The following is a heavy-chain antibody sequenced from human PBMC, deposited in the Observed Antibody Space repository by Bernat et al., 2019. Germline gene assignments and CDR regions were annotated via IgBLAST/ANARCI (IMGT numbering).Heavy chain of an antibody. CDR1: GFTFSSYW. Sequence: EVQLVESGGGLVQPGGSLRLSCAASGFTFSSYWMHWVRQAPGKGRVWVSRINSDGSSTSYADSVRGRFTISRDNAKNTLYLQMNSLRAEATAVYYCARGPGYGDYFDYWGQGTLVTVSS. CDR2: INSDGSST. CDR3: ARGPGYGDYFDY. D-gene: IGHD4-17*01. V-gene: IGHV3-74*01. J-gene: IGHJ4*02.